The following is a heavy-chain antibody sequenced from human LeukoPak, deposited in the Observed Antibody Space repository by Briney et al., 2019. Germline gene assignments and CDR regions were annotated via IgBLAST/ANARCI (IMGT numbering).Heavy chain of an antibody. CDR3: AKVGAGAFDI. CDR1: GFTFDDYA. D-gene: IGHD3-10*01. J-gene: IGHJ3*02. Sequence: PGRSLRLSCAASGFTFDDYAMHWVRQAPGKGLEWVSLISWDGGSTYYADSVKGRFTISRDNSKNSLYLQMNSLRAEDTALYYCAKVGAGAFDIWGQGTMVTVSS. V-gene: IGHV3-43D*03. CDR2: ISWDGGST.